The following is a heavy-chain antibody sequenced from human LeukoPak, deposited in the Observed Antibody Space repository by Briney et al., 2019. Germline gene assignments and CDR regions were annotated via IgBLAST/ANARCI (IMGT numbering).Heavy chain of an antibody. CDR3: TRRQDGYNSRGIDY. V-gene: IGHV3-73*01. CDR1: GFTFSTYA. Sequence: PGGSLRLSCAASGFTFSTYAMHWVRQASGKGLEWVGRIRSKANSYATAYAASVKGRFTISRDDSKNTAYLQMNSLKTEDTAVYYCTRRQDGYNSRGIDYWGQGTLVTVSS. CDR2: IRSKANSYAT. D-gene: IGHD5-24*01. J-gene: IGHJ4*02.